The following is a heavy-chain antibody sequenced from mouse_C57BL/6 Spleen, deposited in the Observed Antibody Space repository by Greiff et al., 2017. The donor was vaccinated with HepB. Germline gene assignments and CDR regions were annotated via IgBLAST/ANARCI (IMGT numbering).Heavy chain of an antibody. CDR3: AREGVRLYYDYDDPFAY. J-gene: IGHJ3*01. Sequence: QVQLQQPGAELVRPGSSVKLSCKASGYTFTSYWMDWVKQRPGQGLEWIGNIYPSDSETHYNQKFKDKATLTVDKSSSTAYMQLSSLTSEDSAVYYCAREGVRLYYDYDDPFAYWGQGTLVTVSA. D-gene: IGHD2-4*01. CDR2: IYPSDSET. CDR1: GYTFTSYW. V-gene: IGHV1-61*01.